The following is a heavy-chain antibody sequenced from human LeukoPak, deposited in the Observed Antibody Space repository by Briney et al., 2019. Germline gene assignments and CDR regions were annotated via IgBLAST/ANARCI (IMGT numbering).Heavy chain of an antibody. CDR1: GGSISSYY. D-gene: IGHD2-2*02. V-gene: IGHV4-59*01. CDR2: IYYSGST. CDR3: ARSPPYCSSTSCYIGWDNWFDP. J-gene: IGHJ5*02. Sequence: SETLSLTCTVSGGSISSYYWSWIRQPPGKGLDWIGYIYYSGSTNYNPSLKSRVTISVDTSKNQFSLKLSSVTAADTAVYYCARSPPYCSSTSCYIGWDNWFDPWGQGTLVTVSS.